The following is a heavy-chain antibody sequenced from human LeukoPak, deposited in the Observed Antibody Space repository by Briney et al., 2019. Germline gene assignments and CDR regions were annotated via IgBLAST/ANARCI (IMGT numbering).Heavy chain of an antibody. J-gene: IGHJ3*02. CDR3: ARLSAFDI. V-gene: IGHV4-39*01. CDR2: IYYSGST. Sequence: SETLSLTCTASGGSISSSSYYWGWIRQPPGKGLEWIGSIYYSGSTYYNPSLKSRVTISVDTSKNQFSLKLSSVTAADTAVYYCARLSAFDIWGQGTMVTVSS. CDR1: GGSISSSSYY.